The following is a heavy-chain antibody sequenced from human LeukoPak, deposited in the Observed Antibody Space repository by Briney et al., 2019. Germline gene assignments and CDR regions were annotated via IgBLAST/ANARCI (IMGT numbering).Heavy chain of an antibody. V-gene: IGHV4-4*02. CDR2: IYHSGST. J-gene: IGHJ4*02. Sequence: SGTLSLTCAVSGGSISNNNWWSWVRQPPGRGLEWIGGIYHSGSTNYNPSLKSRVTISVDTSKNQFSLKLSSVTAADTAVYYCARGGFLEWSQYYFDYWGQGTLVTVSS. CDR3: ARGGFLEWSQYYFDY. CDR1: GGSISNNNW. D-gene: IGHD3-3*01.